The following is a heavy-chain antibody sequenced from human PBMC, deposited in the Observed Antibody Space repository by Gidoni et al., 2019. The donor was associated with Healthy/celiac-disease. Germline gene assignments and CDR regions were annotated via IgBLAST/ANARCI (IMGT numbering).Heavy chain of an antibody. CDR2: INHSGST. J-gene: IGHJ6*03. D-gene: IGHD6-6*01. CDR3: ARGEELLAAARPDHYYYYMDV. V-gene: IGHV4-34*01. CDR1: GGSFSGYY. Sequence: HVQLQQCGAGLLKPSESLSLTCAVYGGSFSGYYWSWIRQPPGKGLEWNGEINHSGSTNYTPSLKSRVTIAVDTSKNQFSRKLSSVTAADTAVYYCARGEELLAAARPDHYYYYMDVWGKGTTVTVSS.